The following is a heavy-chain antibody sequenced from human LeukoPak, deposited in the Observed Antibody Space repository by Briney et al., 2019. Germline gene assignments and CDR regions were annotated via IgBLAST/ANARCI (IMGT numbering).Heavy chain of an antibody. CDR2: INGAGGDI. D-gene: IGHD1-26*01. J-gene: IGHJ4*02. CDR3: AKRWSAVGATTSLTGFDF. V-gene: IGHV3-23*01. Sequence: GGSLRLSCAASGFTFSSYAMSWVRQAPGKGLEWVSAINGAGGDIYYADSVKGRFTISRDSSRNTLYLQMDSLRAEDTAVYYCAKRWSAVGATTSLTGFDFWGQGTLVIVSS. CDR1: GFTFSSYA.